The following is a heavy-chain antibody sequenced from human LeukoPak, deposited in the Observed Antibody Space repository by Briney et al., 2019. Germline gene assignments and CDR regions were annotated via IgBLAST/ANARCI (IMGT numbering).Heavy chain of an antibody. CDR2: INPNSGGT. D-gene: IGHD6-19*01. CDR3: AREGVAGGHLFDY. CDR1: GYTFTGYY. V-gene: IGHV1-2*02. Sequence: ASVKVSCKASGYTFTGYYMHWGRQAPGQGLEWMGWINPNSGGTNYAQKFQGRVTMTRDTSNSTAYMELSRLRSDDAAVYFCAREGVAGGHLFDYWGQGTLVTVSS. J-gene: IGHJ4*02.